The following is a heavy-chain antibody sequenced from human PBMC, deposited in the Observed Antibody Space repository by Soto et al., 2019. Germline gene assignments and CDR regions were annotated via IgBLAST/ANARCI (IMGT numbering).Heavy chain of an antibody. J-gene: IGHJ4*02. CDR2: IYWNDDR. CDR3: AHSLAPRILDY. V-gene: IGHV2-5*01. CDR1: GFSFSTPGVG. Sequence: SGPTLVNPTQTLTLTCTFSGFSFSTPGVGVGWIRQPPGEALEWLALIYWNDDRRYSPSLRSRLTITKDTSKNQVVLTMTNMDPVDTATYYCAHSLAPRILDYWGQGTLVTVSS.